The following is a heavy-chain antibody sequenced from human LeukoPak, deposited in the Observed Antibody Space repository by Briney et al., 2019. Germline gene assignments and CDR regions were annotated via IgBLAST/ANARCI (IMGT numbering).Heavy chain of an antibody. Sequence: SETLSLTCTVSGGSISGSYLSWIRQPPGKGLEWIAYMYNSGSTNYNPSLKSRVTISIDTSKNQFSLKLSSLTAADTAIYYCARGIESYGDYGYWGQGILVTVSS. V-gene: IGHV4-59*01. CDR1: GGSISGSY. J-gene: IGHJ4*02. CDR3: ARGIESYGDYGY. CDR2: MYNSGST. D-gene: IGHD4-17*01.